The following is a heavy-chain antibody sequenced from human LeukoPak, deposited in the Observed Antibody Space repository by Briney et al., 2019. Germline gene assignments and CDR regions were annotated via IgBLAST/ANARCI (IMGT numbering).Heavy chain of an antibody. J-gene: IGHJ4*02. CDR3: AKLTDSDTARPLDY. D-gene: IGHD2-21*01. V-gene: IGHV3-23*01. Sequence: GGSLRLSCAASGFTFSSYAMNWVRQAPGKGLEWVSVISGGGGSTYYADSVKGRFTISRDNSKNTLYLQMSSLGADDTAVYYCAKLTDSDTARPLDYWGQGTLVTVSS. CDR2: ISGGGGST. CDR1: GFTFSSYA.